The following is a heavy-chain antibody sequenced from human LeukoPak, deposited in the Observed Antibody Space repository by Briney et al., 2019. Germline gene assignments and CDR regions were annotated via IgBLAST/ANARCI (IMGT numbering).Heavy chain of an antibody. J-gene: IGHJ4*02. CDR2: ISVTGIST. CDR1: GFTLSSYA. V-gene: IGHV3-23*01. D-gene: IGHD2-15*01. CDR3: ARDIAAGFDY. Sequence: GGSLRLSCAASGFTLSSYAMSWVRQAPGKGLEWVSGISVTGISTYNADSVKGRFTISRDNAKNSLYLQMNSLRAEDTAVYYCARDIAAGFDYWGQGTLVTVSS.